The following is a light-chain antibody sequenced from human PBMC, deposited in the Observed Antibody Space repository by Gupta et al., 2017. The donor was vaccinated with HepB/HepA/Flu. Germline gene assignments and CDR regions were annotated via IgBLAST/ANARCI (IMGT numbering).Light chain of an antibody. CDR1: SSDV. CDR2: DVS. V-gene: IGLV2-14*03. CDR3: NSYTTSASLAV. J-gene: IGLJ2*01. Sequence: HSALTQPASVSVSPGQSLTISCTGTSSDVSWYQQHPGKAPTLMFYDVSKRPARVSHRFSRSRSGDTTSLTISGLQAEDEGEYYCNSYTTSASLAVFGGGTKLTVL.